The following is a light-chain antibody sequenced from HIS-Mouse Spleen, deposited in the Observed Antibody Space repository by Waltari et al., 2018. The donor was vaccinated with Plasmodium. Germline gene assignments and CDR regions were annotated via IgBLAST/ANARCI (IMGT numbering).Light chain of an antibody. CDR3: SSYTSSSTLNYV. V-gene: IGLV2-14*03. CDR1: SSDVCGYNY. J-gene: IGLJ1*01. Sequence: QSALTQPASVSGSPGQSITISCTGTSSDVCGYNYVSWYQQHPGKAPTLMIYDFSNRPSGVSNRVSGSKSGNTASLTISGLQAEDDADYYCSSYTSSSTLNYVFGTGTKVTVL. CDR2: DFS.